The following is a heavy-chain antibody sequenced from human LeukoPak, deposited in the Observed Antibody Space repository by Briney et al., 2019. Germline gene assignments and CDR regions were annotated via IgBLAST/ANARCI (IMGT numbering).Heavy chain of an antibody. V-gene: IGHV1-18*01. D-gene: IGHD3-22*01. J-gene: IGHJ4*02. CDR3: ARSPLQNYYDSSGYSDY. CDR1: GYTFTSYG. CDR2: ISAYNGST. Sequence: ASVKVSCKASGYTFTSYGISWVRQAPGQGLEWMGWISAYNGSTNYAQKLQGRVTVTTDTSTSTAYMELRSLRSDDTAVYYCARSPLQNYYDSSGYSDYWGQGTLVTVSS.